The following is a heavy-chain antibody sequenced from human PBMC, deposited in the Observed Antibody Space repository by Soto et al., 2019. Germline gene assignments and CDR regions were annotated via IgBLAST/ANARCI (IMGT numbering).Heavy chain of an antibody. CDR2: IYYSGST. D-gene: IGHD4-17*01. J-gene: IGHJ4*02. V-gene: IGHV4-31*03. CDR3: ARSPLSGTDYGDPFRIFDY. CDR1: GGSISSGGYY. Sequence: PSETLSLTCTVSGGSISSGGYYWSWIRQHPGKGLEWIGYIYYSGSTYYNPSLKSRVTISVDTSKNQFSLKLSSVTAADTAVYYCARSPLSGTDYGDPFRIFDYWGQGTLVTVSS.